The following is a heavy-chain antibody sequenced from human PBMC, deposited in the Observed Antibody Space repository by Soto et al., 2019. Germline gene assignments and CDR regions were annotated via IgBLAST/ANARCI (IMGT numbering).Heavy chain of an antibody. CDR1: GGSIGSYF. J-gene: IGHJ5*02. V-gene: IGHV4-59*01. CDR3: ARVVDCAHGICSFWFDT. D-gene: IGHD2-8*01. CDR2: IHHSGST. Sequence: SETLSLTCTVSGGSIGSYFWTWIRQSPGKGLEWIGYIHHSGSTTYNPSLESRVTISLDRSKSQFSMWLTSVTAADTAMYYCARVVDCAHGICSFWFDTWGQGTLVTVSS.